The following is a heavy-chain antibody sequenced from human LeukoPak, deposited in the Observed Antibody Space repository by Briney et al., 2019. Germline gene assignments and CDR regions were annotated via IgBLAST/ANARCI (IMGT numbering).Heavy chain of an antibody. D-gene: IGHD4-17*01. V-gene: IGHV3-23*01. CDR3: ARVNGDYDAFDI. J-gene: IGHJ3*02. CDR2: ITGSGGST. CDR1: GFTFSSYA. Sequence: GGSLRLSCAASGFTFSSYAMSWVRQAPGKGLEWVSGITGSGGSTYYADSVKGRFTISRDNSKNKLYLQMNRLRAEDTAVYYCARVNGDYDAFDIWGQGTMVTVSS.